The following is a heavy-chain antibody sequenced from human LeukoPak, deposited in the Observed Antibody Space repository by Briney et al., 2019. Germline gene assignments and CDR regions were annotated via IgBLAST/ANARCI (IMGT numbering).Heavy chain of an antibody. CDR2: INHSGNT. J-gene: IGHJ4*02. V-gene: IGHV4-34*01. CDR1: GGSFSGYY. D-gene: IGHD6-19*01. CDR3: ARGRHSSGWYQKRASFGY. Sequence: SETLSLTCAVYGGSFSGYYWSWIRQPPGKGLEWIGEINHSGNTNYNPSLKSRVTISVDTSKNQFSLKLSPVTAADTAVYYCARGRHSSGWYQKRASFGYWGQGTLVTVSS.